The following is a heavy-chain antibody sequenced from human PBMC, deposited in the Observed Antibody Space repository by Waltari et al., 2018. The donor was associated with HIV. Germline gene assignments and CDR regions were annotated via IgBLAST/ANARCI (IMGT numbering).Heavy chain of an antibody. CDR3: ARLRVGIDDAFDV. J-gene: IGHJ3*01. CDR1: GYSFTSYW. V-gene: IGHV5-51*01. D-gene: IGHD1-26*01. CDR2: IYPGDSET. Sequence: EVQLVQSGAEVKKSGESLEISCKASGYSFTSYWIAWVRQVPGKGLEWMGIIYPGDSETRYSPSFRGQVTVSVDTSFTTAYLQWDKLKASDTAMYYCARLRVGIDDAFDVWGRGTMVIVS.